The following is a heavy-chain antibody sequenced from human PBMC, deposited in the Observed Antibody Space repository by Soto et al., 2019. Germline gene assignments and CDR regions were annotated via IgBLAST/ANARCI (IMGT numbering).Heavy chain of an antibody. D-gene: IGHD5-18*01. CDR1: GGSISSGDYY. J-gene: IGHJ4*02. V-gene: IGHV4-30-4*01. CDR2: IYYSGST. Sequence: QVPLQESGPGLVKPSQTLSLTCTVSGGSISSGDYYWSWIRQPPGKGLEWIGYIYYSGSTYYNPSLKSRVTISVDTSKNQFSLKLSSVTAADTAIYYCARQDTALVRFDYWGQGTLVTVSS. CDR3: ARQDTALVRFDY.